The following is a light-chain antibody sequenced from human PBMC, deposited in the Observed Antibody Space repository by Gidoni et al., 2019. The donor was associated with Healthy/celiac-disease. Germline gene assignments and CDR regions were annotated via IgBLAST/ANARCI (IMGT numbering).Light chain of an antibody. Sequence: QSVLTQPPSASGTPGQRVTISCSGSSSNIGSNYVYRYPQLPGTAPKRLIYRNNQRPSGVPDRFSGSKSGTSASLAISGLRSEDEADYYCAAWDDSLSGWVFGGGTKLTVL. J-gene: IGLJ3*02. CDR3: AAWDDSLSGWV. CDR2: RNN. V-gene: IGLV1-47*01. CDR1: SSNIGSNY.